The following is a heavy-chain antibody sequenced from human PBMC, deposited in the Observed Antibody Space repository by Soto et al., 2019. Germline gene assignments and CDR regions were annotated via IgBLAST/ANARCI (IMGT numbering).Heavy chain of an antibody. V-gene: IGHV4-59*01. CDR2: IYYSGST. Sequence: SETLSLTCTVSGGSISSYYWSWIRQPPGKGLEWIGYIYYSGSTNYNPSLKSRVTISVDTSKNQFSLKLSSVTAADTAVYYCARAGQWGRYNWFDPWGQGTLVTVSS. CDR1: GGSISSYY. CDR3: ARAGQWGRYNWFDP. J-gene: IGHJ5*02. D-gene: IGHD6-19*01.